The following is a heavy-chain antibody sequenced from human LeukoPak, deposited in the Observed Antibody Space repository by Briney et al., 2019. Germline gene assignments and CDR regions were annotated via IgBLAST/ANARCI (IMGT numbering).Heavy chain of an antibody. D-gene: IGHD6-13*01. CDR1: GFTFSSYS. V-gene: IGHV3-21*01. CDR3: ARDPLAAAGEGPDY. J-gene: IGHJ4*02. CDR2: ISSSSSYI. Sequence: GGSLRLSCAASGFTFSSYSMNWVRQAPGKGLAWVSSISSSSSYIYYADSVKGRFTISRDNAKNSLYLQMNSLRAEDTAVYYCARDPLAAAGEGPDYWGQGTLVTVSS.